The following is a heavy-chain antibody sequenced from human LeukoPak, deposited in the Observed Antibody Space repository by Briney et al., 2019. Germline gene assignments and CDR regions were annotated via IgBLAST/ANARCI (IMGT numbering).Heavy chain of an antibody. J-gene: IGHJ3*02. CDR3: AKYSSSWYAGAFDI. CDR2: ISGSGGST. CDR1: GFTFSSYS. Sequence: GGSLRLSCAASGFTFSSYSMNWVRQAPGKGLEWVSAISGSGGSTYYADSVKGRFTISRDNSKNTLYLQMNSLRAEDTAVYYCAKYSSSWYAGAFDIWGQGTMVTVSS. V-gene: IGHV3-23*01. D-gene: IGHD6-13*01.